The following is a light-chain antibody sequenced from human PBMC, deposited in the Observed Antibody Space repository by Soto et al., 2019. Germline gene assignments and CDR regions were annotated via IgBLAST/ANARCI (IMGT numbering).Light chain of an antibody. V-gene: IGLV2-14*01. CDR3: SSYTSSSSHYV. Sequence: QSALTQPASVSESPGRSITIHCTGTSSDVGGYKYVSWYQQHPGKAPKLMIYEVSTRPSGVSNRFSGSKSGNTASLTISGLQAEDEADYYCSSYTSSSSHYVFGTGTKLTVL. J-gene: IGLJ1*01. CDR2: EVS. CDR1: SSDVGGYKY.